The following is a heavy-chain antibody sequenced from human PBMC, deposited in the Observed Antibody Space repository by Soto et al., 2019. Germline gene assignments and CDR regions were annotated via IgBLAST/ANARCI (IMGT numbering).Heavy chain of an antibody. V-gene: IGHV3-23*01. CDR2: ISGRGGRA. CDR3: AKPNLYCSSTSCYDY. CDR1: GFSFSNYA. Sequence: EEQLLEAGGGLVQPGGSLRLSCAAAGFSFSNYAMSWVRQAPGKGLEWVLVISGRGGRANYADYLEGRFTISRDNSKNTLYLQMNNPRAEDTAVYYCAKPNLYCSSTSCYDYWGQGTLVTVAS. J-gene: IGHJ4*02. D-gene: IGHD2-2*01.